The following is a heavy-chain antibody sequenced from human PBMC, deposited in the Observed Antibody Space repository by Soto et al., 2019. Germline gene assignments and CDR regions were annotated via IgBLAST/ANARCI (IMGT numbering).Heavy chain of an antibody. CDR3: ARERGGDCSGGSCTGVFVFDI. V-gene: IGHV1-2*04. CDR2: INPNSGGT. CDR1: GYTFTGYY. D-gene: IGHD2-15*01. Sequence: QVQLVQSGAEVKKPGASVKVSCKASGYTFTGYYMHWVRQAPGQGLEWMGWINPNSGGTNYAQKIQGWVTMTRGPSISTACMGVRRLRSDDTAVYLCARERGGDCSGGSCTGVFVFDIWGQGTMVTVSS. J-gene: IGHJ3*02.